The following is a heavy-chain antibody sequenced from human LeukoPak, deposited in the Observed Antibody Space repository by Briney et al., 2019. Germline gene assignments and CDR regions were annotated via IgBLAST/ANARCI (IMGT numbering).Heavy chain of an antibody. CDR2: IYSGGST. Sequence: GGSLRLSCAASGFTVSSNFMSWVRQAPGKGLEWVSVIYSGGSTYYADSVKGRFTISRHNSKNTLYLQMNSLRAEDAAVYYCARLYGTFLEWSPYFDYWGQGTLVTVSS. CDR1: GFTVSSNF. J-gene: IGHJ4*02. D-gene: IGHD3-3*02. CDR3: ARLYGTFLEWSPYFDY. V-gene: IGHV3-53*04.